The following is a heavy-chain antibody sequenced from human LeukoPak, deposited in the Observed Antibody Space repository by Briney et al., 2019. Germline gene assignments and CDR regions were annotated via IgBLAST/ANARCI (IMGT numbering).Heavy chain of an antibody. J-gene: IGHJ4*02. Sequence: PGGSLRLSCAASGFTFSSYAMSWVRQAPGKGLEWVSAISGSGGSTYYADSVKGRFTISRDNSKNTLYLQMNSLRAEDTAVYYCAREYYYDSSGYLPPDYWGQGTLVTVSS. V-gene: IGHV3-23*01. CDR1: GFTFSSYA. CDR3: AREYYYDSSGYLPPDY. CDR2: ISGSGGST. D-gene: IGHD3-22*01.